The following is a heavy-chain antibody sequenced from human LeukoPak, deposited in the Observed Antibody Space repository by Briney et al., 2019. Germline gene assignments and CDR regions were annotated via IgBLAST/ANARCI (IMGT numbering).Heavy chain of an antibody. CDR1: GFTVSSNS. D-gene: IGHD2-15*01. CDR2: IYSGGNT. J-gene: IGHJ4*02. CDR3: ARRAGEYSHPYDY. V-gene: IGHV3-53*01. Sequence: GGSLRLSCTVSGFTVSSNSWSWVRQAPGKGLEWVSFIYSGGNTHYSDSVKGRFTISRDNSKNTLYLQMNSLRAEDTAIYCCARRAGEYSHPYDYWVQGTLVTVSS.